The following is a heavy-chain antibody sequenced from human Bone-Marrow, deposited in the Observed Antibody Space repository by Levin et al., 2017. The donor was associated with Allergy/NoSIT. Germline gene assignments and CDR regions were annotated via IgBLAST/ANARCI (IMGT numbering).Heavy chain of an antibody. CDR1: GFTFSSYG. D-gene: IGHD3-10*01. Sequence: PGESLKISCAASGFTFSSYGMHWVRQAPGKGLEWVAVIWYDGSNKYYADSVKGRFTISRDNSKNTLYLQMNSLRAEDTAVYYCARSAGVVTMVRGALYNWFDPWGQGTLVTVSS. J-gene: IGHJ5*02. CDR2: IWYDGSNK. CDR3: ARSAGVVTMVRGALYNWFDP. V-gene: IGHV3-33*01.